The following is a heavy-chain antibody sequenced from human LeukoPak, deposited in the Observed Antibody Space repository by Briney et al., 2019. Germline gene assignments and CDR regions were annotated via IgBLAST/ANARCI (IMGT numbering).Heavy chain of an antibody. Sequence: QPGGSLRLSCAASGFTFSSYWMHWVRQAPGKGLVWVSRINSDGSSTSYADSVKGRFTISRDNGKNTLYLQMNSLRAEDTAVYYCAREYYDFWSGYYTNWFDPWGQGTLVTVSS. CDR2: INSDGSST. CDR3: AREYYDFWSGYYTNWFDP. V-gene: IGHV3-74*01. CDR1: GFTFSSYW. J-gene: IGHJ5*02. D-gene: IGHD3-3*01.